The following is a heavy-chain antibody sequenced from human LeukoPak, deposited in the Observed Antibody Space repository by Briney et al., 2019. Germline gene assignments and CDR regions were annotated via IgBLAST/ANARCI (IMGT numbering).Heavy chain of an antibody. CDR2: ISSSSSYI. CDR1: GFTFSSYS. CDR3: AGSVLSKSYYYGMDV. J-gene: IGHJ6*02. V-gene: IGHV3-21*01. D-gene: IGHD3-16*01. Sequence: GGSLRLSCAASGFTFSSYSMNWVRQAPGKGLEWVSSISSSSSYIYYADSVKGRFTISRDNAKNSLYLRMNSLRAEDTAVYYCAGSVLSKSYYYGMDVWGQGTTVTVSS.